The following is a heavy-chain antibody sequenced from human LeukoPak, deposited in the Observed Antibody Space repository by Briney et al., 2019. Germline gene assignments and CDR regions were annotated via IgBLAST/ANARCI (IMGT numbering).Heavy chain of an antibody. CDR3: ARGQARLAWFDP. D-gene: IGHD6-19*01. J-gene: IGHJ5*02. CDR2: IYHSGTT. CDR1: GYSVSSGYY. V-gene: IGHV4-38-2*02. Sequence: SETLSLTCTVSGYSVSSGYYWGWIRQPPGKGLEWIGTIYHSGTTYYNPSLKSRVTMSVDTSKNQFSLRLRSVTAADTAVYYCARGQARLAWFDPWGQGTLVTVSS.